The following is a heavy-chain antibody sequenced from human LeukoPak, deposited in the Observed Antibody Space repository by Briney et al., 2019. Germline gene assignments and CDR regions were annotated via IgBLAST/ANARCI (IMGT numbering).Heavy chain of an antibody. CDR3: AQRQGPMSGTYDYFDP. V-gene: IGHV4-4*09. D-gene: IGHD1-26*01. CDR2: IHSNGYT. CDR1: GGSISGYY. Sequence: SETLSLTCTVSGGSISGYYWTWIRQPPGQGLEWIAYIHSNGYTNYNPSLRSRVTISVDPAKNQFSLTAPPVAAADTAIYYCAQRQGPMSGTYDYFDPWGQGALVTVSA. J-gene: IGHJ5*02.